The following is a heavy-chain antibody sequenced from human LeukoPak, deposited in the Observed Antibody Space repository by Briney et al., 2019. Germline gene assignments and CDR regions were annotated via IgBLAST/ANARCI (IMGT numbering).Heavy chain of an antibody. D-gene: IGHD4-23*01. CDR2: ISGNSDNT. CDR1: PSTFNNFD. J-gene: IGHJ4*02. V-gene: IGHV1-18*01. CDR3: ARLMVATVVPVLTYYDY. Sequence: ASVKVSCKASPSTFNNFDITWVRQAPGQGLEWMGWISGNSDNTDYAQKFQGRVTMTTDTSTSTTYMELGSLRSDDTAVYYRARLMVATVVPVLTYYDYWGQGTLVTVSS.